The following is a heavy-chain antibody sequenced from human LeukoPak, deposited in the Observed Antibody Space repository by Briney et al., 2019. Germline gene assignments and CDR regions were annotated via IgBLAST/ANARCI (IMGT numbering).Heavy chain of an antibody. Sequence: GRSLRLSCTASGFSLTNYAVSWFRQAPGKGLEWVGYIRSKASGGTTEYAASVKGRFSISRDDSKSFAYLQMNSLKTEDTAVYYCSSDYSSGWYYFDYWGQGTLVTVSS. V-gene: IGHV3-49*03. CDR3: SSDYSSGWYYFDY. CDR2: IRSKASGGTT. J-gene: IGHJ4*02. D-gene: IGHD6-19*01. CDR1: GFSLTNYA.